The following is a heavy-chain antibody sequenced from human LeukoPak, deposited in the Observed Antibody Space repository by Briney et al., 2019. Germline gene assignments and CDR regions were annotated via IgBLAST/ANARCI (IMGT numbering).Heavy chain of an antibody. CDR1: GYTFSDYY. CDR3: ARVFVITPYNGSPDYFAS. V-gene: IGHV1-2*02. J-gene: IGHJ4*02. Sequence: ASVNVSCNTSGYTFSDYYIHWIRQAPGQGLERVGWINPNSGDTDYAQKFEVRITVTRDTSISTAYMTQGRLRSDDTAVYYCARVFVITPYNGSPDYFASWGQGTLLTVSS. D-gene: IGHD1-26*01. CDR2: INPNSGDT.